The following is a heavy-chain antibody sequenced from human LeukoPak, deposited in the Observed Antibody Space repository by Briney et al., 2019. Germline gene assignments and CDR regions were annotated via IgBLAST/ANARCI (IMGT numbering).Heavy chain of an antibody. CDR2: ISSSSIYI. CDR1: GFTLSSYS. V-gene: IGHV3-21*04. D-gene: IGHD5-24*01. Sequence: GGSLRLSCAASGFTLSSYSMNWVRQAPGKGLEWVSSISSSSIYIYYADSVKGRFTISRDNAKNSLYLQMNSLRAEDTALYYCARDPYTISYMDVWGKGTTVTVSS. J-gene: IGHJ6*03. CDR3: ARDPYTISYMDV.